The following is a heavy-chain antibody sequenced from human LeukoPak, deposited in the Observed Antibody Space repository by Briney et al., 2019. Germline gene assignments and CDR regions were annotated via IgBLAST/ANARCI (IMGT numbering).Heavy chain of an antibody. CDR2: ISSSSSYI. J-gene: IGHJ4*02. CDR1: GFTFSSYS. CDR3: AKDRGEGAISTPFDY. V-gene: IGHV3-21*04. D-gene: IGHD1-26*01. Sequence: PGGSLRLSCAASGFTFSSYSMNWVRQAPGKGLEWVSSISSSSSYIYYADSVKGRFTISRDNAKNSLYLQMHSLRAEDTALYYCAKDRGEGAISTPFDYWGQGTLVTVSS.